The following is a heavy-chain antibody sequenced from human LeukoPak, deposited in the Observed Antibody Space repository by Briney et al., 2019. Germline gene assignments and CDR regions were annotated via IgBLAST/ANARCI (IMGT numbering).Heavy chain of an antibody. CDR1: GGSISRGAYY. Sequence: SQTLSLTCTVSGGSISRGAYYRSWIRQSAGKGLDWIGRISTTGSASYNPPLKSRVAISLDTSKSQFSLMLSSVTAADTAVYYCARELDHASNWFDPWGQGILVTVSS. D-gene: IGHD1-14*01. V-gene: IGHV4-61*02. J-gene: IGHJ5*02. CDR3: ARELDHASNWFDP. CDR2: ISTTGSA.